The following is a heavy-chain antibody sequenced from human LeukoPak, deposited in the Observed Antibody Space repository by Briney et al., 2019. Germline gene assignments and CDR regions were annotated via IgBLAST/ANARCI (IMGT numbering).Heavy chain of an antibody. V-gene: IGHV3-7*03. Sequence: PGGSLRLSWLASGFTFSRSWVTSARQPRGGGREWVTTLIQDGGEKHHVDSVKGRFNISRDNAKNSVYLQMNSLRAEHTAVYYCASWGSVAGQRALDYWGQGTLVTVSS. CDR1: GFTFSRSW. J-gene: IGHJ4*02. D-gene: IGHD6-19*01. CDR2: LIQDGGEK. CDR3: ASWGSVAGQRALDY.